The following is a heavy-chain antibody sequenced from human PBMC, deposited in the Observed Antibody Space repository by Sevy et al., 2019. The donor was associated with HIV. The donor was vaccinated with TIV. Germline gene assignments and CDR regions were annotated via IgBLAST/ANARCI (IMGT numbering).Heavy chain of an antibody. J-gene: IGHJ6*02. V-gene: IGHV3-21*01. CDR3: ARDQLVFTLNYDILTGPFYGMDV. Sequence: GGSLRLSCAASGFTFSSYSMNWVRQAPGKGLEWVSSISSSSSYIYYADSVKGRFTISRDNAKNSLYLQMNSLRAEDTAVYYCARDQLVFTLNYDILTGPFYGMDVWGQGTTVTVSS. D-gene: IGHD3-9*01. CDR2: ISSSSSYI. CDR1: GFTFSSYS.